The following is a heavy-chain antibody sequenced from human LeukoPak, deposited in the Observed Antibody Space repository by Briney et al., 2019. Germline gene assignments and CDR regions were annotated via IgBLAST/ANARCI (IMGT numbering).Heavy chain of an antibody. CDR3: VKDWVEGVIDY. V-gene: IGHV3-48*03. CDR1: GFTFSSYE. CDR2: ISSSGSTI. J-gene: IGHJ4*02. D-gene: IGHD3-16*01. Sequence: PGGSLRLSCAASGFTFSSYEMNWVRQAPGKGLEWVSYISSSGSTIYYADSVKGRFTISRDNSKNTLYLQMSSLRAEDTAVYYCVKDWVEGVIDYWGQGTLVTVSS.